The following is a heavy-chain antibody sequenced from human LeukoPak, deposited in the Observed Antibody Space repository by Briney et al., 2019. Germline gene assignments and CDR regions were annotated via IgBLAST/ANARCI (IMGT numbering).Heavy chain of an antibody. Sequence: GGSLRLSCAASGFTFSSYSMNWVRQAPGKGLEWVSSISSSSSYIYYADSVKGRFTISRDNAKNSLYLQMNSLRAEDTAVYYCARAANYYGSGSYYRYLFGYYYYMDVWGKGTTVTVSS. D-gene: IGHD3-10*01. CDR1: GFTFSSYS. CDR2: ISSSSSYI. V-gene: IGHV3-21*01. CDR3: ARAANYYGSGSYYRYLFGYYYYMDV. J-gene: IGHJ6*03.